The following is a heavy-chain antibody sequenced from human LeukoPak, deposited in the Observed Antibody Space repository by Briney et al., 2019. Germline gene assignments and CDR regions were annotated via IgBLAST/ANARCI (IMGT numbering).Heavy chain of an antibody. V-gene: IGHV3-30*02. CDR1: GFTFSSYD. D-gene: IGHD2-15*01. CDR2: IRYDGSNK. Sequence: GGSLTLSCGASGFTFSSYDMHWVRKAPGKALEWVTYIRYDGSNKFYADSVKGLFTISRDNSKNTLYLQMHSLRGEDTAVYYWTSRGGYCSGGSCSTFYYYMDVWGKGTTVTVSS. J-gene: IGHJ6*03. CDR3: TSRGGYCSGGSCSTFYYYMDV.